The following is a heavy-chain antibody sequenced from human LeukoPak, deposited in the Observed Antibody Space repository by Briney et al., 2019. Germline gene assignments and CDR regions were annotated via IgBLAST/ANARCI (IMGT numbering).Heavy chain of an antibody. Sequence: VSVKVSCKASGYTFINFAINWGRQAPGQRPEWMGWINAYNGKTKYSQKFQDRVTITRDTSASTAYLELTSLTSEDTAVYYCARGPRAAADDYWGQGSLVTVSS. CDR1: GYTFINFA. CDR3: ARGPRAAADDY. D-gene: IGHD6-13*01. V-gene: IGHV1-3*01. CDR2: INAYNGKT. J-gene: IGHJ4*02.